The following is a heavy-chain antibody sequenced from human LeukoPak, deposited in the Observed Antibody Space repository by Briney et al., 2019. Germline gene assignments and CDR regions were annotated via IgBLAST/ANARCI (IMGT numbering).Heavy chain of an antibody. CDR2: ISNSGSTI. J-gene: IGHJ4*02. CDR1: GFTFISYE. CDR3: ARGITPTTSVWYGETDS. V-gene: IGHV3-48*03. Sequence: GGSLRLSCAASGFTFISYEMNWVRQAPGKGVEWVSYISNSGSTIYYADSVKGRFTISRDNAKNSLYLQMNSLRAEDTAVYYCARGITPTTSVWYGETDSWGQGTLVTVSS. D-gene: IGHD6-19*01.